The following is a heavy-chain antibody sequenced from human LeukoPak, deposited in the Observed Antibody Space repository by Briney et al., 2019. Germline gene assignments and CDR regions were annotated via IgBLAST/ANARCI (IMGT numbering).Heavy chain of an antibody. J-gene: IGHJ6*02. CDR1: GGSISSYY. D-gene: IGHD2-2*01. V-gene: IGHV4-59*01. Sequence: PSETLSLTCTVSGGSISSYYWSWIRQPPGKGLEWIGYIYYSGSTNYNPSLKSRVTISVDTSKNQFSLKLSSLTAADTAVYYCARDQRGYCSSTSCYAGGYYYYGMDVWGQGTTVTVSS. CDR3: ARDQRGYCSSTSCYAGGYYYYGMDV. CDR2: IYYSGST.